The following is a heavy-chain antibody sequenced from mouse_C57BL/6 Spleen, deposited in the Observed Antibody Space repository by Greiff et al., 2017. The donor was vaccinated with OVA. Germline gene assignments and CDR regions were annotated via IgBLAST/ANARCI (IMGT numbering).Heavy chain of an antibody. V-gene: IGHV1-50*01. CDR2: IDPSDSYT. CDR3: ARRGPLGFAY. J-gene: IGHJ3*01. CDR1: GYTFTSYW. Sequence: QVHVKQPGAELVKPGASVKLSCKASGYTFTSYWMQWVKQRPGQGLEWIGEIDPSDSYTNYNQKFKGKATLTVDTSSSTAYMQLSSLTSEDSAVYYCARRGPLGFAYWGQGTLVTVSA.